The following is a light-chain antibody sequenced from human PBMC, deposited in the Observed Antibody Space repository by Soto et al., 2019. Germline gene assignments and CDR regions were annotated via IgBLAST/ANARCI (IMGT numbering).Light chain of an antibody. V-gene: IGLV2-14*03. CDR3: SSYTTSTTYV. CDR2: NVS. CDR1: SSDVGGYNS. Sequence: HSALTQPASVSGSPGQSITISCTGTSSDVGGYNSVSWYQHHPGKAPKLMIYNVSNRPSGVSSRFSGSKSGNTASLTISGLQAEDEADYYCSSYTTSTTYVFATGTKVTVL. J-gene: IGLJ1*01.